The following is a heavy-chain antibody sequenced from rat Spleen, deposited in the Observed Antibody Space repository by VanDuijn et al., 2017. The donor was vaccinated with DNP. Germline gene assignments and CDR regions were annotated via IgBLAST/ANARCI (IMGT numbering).Heavy chain of an antibody. D-gene: IGHD1-11*01. J-gene: IGHJ4*01. CDR3: ARGATEARGYVMDA. CDR2: ISYNGGTP. CDR1: GFTFSDYY. Sequence: EVHLVESDGGLVQPGRSLKLSCAVSGFTFSDYYMAWVRQAPAKGLEWVATISYNGGTPYYRDSVKGRFTISRDNAKNTQYLQMDSLRSEDTATYYCARGATEARGYVMDAWGQGASVTVSS. V-gene: IGHV5-29*01.